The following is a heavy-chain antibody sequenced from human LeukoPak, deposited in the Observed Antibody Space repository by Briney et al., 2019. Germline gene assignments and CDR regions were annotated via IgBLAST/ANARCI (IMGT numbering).Heavy chain of an antibody. V-gene: IGHV4-31*03. Sequence: PSETLSLTCTVSGGSISGGGYYWSWIRQHPGKGLEWIGYIYYSGSTYYNPSLKSRVTISVDTSKNQLSLKLSSVTAADTAVYYCARADFDWLLFAPWGQGTLVTVSS. CDR1: GGSISGGGYY. J-gene: IGHJ5*02. CDR2: IYYSGST. D-gene: IGHD3-9*01. CDR3: ARADFDWLLFAP.